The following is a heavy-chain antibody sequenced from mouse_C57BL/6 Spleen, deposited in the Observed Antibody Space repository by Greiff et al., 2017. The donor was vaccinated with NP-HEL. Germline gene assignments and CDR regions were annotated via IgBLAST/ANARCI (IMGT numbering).Heavy chain of an antibody. J-gene: IGHJ2*01. CDR3: TREGEDGYYFDY. V-gene: IGHV6-6*01. CDR2: IRNKANNHAT. CDR1: GFTFSDAW. Sequence: EVHLVESGGGLVQPGGSMKLSCAASGFTFSDAWMDWVRQSPEKGLEWVAEIRNKANNHATYYAESVKGRFTISRDDSKSSVYLQMNSLRAEDTGIYYCTREGEDGYYFDYWGQGTTLTVSS. D-gene: IGHD2-3*01.